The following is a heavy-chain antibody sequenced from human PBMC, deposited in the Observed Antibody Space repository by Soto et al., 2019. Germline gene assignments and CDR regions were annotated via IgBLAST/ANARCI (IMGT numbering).Heavy chain of an antibody. CDR1: GFTFSSYS. CDR3: ARGGWELRGHLGY. CDR2: ISSSSSYI. Sequence: VQLVESGGGLVKPGGSLRLSCAASGFTFSSYSMNWVRQAPGKGLEWVSSISSSSSYIYYADSVKGRFTISRDNAKNSLYLQMNSLRAEDTAVYYCARGGWELRGHLGYWGQGTLVTVSS. V-gene: IGHV3-21*01. J-gene: IGHJ4*02. D-gene: IGHD1-26*01.